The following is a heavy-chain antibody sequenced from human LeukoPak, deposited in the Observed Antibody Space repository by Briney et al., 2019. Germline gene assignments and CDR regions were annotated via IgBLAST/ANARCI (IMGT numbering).Heavy chain of an antibody. D-gene: IGHD6-13*01. CDR1: GFTFDDYA. Sequence: PGGSLRLSCAASGFTFDDYAMHWVRQAPGKGLEWVSLISWDGGSTNYADSVKGRFTISRDNSKNSLYLQMNSLRAEDTAVYYCAKDRRVSSSWGRYYYYYMDVWGKGTTVTVSS. V-gene: IGHV3-43D*03. CDR2: ISWDGGST. J-gene: IGHJ6*03. CDR3: AKDRRVSSSWGRYYYYYMDV.